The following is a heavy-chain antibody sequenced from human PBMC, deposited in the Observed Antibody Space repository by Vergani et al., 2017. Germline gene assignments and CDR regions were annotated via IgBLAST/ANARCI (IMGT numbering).Heavy chain of an antibody. CDR2: ISSGSSYI. D-gene: IGHD3-10*01. V-gene: IGHV3-21*01. CDR3: AREIGTMVRGPYAFDI. J-gene: IGHJ3*02. CDR1: GFTFSGYN. Sequence: EVQLVESGGGLVKPGGSLRLSCAASGFTFSGYNMNWVRQAPGKGLEWVSSISSGSSYIYYADSVKGRFTISRDNAQNSLYLQMNSLRAGDTAVYYCAREIGTMVRGPYAFDIWGQGTMVTVSS.